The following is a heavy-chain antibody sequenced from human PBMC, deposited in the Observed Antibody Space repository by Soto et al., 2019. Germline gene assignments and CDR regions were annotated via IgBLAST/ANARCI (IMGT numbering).Heavy chain of an antibody. V-gene: IGHV4-61*01. CDR3: ASQSKGRTLLWFGELLKYEGYYGMDV. J-gene: IGHJ6*02. CDR2: IYYSGST. Sequence: SETLSLTCTVSGGSVSSGSYYWSWIRQPPGKGLEWIGYIYYSGSTNYNPSLKSRVTISVDTSKNQFSLKLSSVTAADTAVYYCASQSKGRTLLWFGELLKYEGYYGMDVWGQGTTVTVSS. D-gene: IGHD3-10*01. CDR1: GGSVSSGSYY.